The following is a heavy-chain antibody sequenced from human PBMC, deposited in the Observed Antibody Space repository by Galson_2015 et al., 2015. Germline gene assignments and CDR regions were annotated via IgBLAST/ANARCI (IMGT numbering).Heavy chain of an antibody. CDR2: IRSKADSYAT. D-gene: IGHD3-22*01. V-gene: IGHV3-73*01. CDR1: GFTSSGSA. CDR3: TRNYYDSSGYYSLDY. Sequence: SLRLSCASSGFTSSGSAMHWVRQASGKGLEWVGRIRSKADSYATSYAASVTGRFTISRDDSKNTAYLQMDSLKTEDTAVYYCTRNYYDSSGYYSLDYWGQGILVTVSS. J-gene: IGHJ4*02.